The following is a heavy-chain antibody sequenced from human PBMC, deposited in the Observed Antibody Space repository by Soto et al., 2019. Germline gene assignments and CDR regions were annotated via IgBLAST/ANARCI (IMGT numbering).Heavy chain of an antibody. V-gene: IGHV3-30-3*01. D-gene: IGHD6-6*01. J-gene: IGHJ6*02. CDR3: AREYSSSPSGYYYGMDV. Sequence: GGSLRLSCAASGFTFSSYAMHWVRQAPGKGLEWVAVISYDGSNKYYADSVKGRFTISRDNSKNTLYLQMNSLRAEDTAVYYCAREYSSSPSGYYYGMDVWGQGTTVTVSS. CDR1: GFTFSSYA. CDR2: ISYDGSNK.